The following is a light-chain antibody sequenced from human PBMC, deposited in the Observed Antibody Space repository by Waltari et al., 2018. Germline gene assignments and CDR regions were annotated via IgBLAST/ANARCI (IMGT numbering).Light chain of an antibody. CDR2: DVS. J-gene: IGLJ3*02. CDR1: SSDIGGYNY. V-gene: IGLV2-14*03. Sequence: QSALTQPASVSGSLGQSITISCTGTSSDIGGYNYVAWYRRHPGKAPKLIIYDVSTRPSGTFIYYACTKSGNTAARTISRLPATDYADYFCNSYTTDRACVFGGGTNMTVL. CDR3: NSYTTDRACV.